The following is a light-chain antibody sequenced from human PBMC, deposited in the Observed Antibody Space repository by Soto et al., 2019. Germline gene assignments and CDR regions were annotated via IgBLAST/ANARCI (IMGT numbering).Light chain of an antibody. CDR1: SSDVGSYNL. J-gene: IGLJ2*01. Sequence: QSVLTQPASVSGSPGQSISISCTGTSSDVGSYNLVSWYQQHPGKAPKLMIYEVSKRPSGVSNRFSGSKSGNTASLTISGLQAEDEADYYCCSYAGSTWVVFGGGTKLTVL. V-gene: IGLV2-23*02. CDR3: CSYAGSTWVV. CDR2: EVS.